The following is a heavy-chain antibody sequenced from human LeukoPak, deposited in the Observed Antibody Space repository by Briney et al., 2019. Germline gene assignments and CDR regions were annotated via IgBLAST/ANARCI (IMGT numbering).Heavy chain of an antibody. D-gene: IGHD1-1*01. V-gene: IGHV4-4*07. CDR2: IYTSGST. CDR3: ARDRPKLSYYYYGMDV. CDR1: GGSISSYY. Sequence: IPSETLSLTCTVSGGSISSYYWSWIRQPAGKGLEWIGRIYTSGSTNYNPSLKSRVTMSVDTSKNQFSLKLSSVTAADTAVYYCARDRPKLSYYYYGMDVWGQGTTVTVSS. J-gene: IGHJ6*02.